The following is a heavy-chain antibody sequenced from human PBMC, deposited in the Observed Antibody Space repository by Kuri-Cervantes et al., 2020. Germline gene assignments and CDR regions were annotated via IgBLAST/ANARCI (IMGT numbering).Heavy chain of an antibody. CDR1: GGSISSGGYY. D-gene: IGHD6-13*01. CDR3: ARRGSAAGTVNWFDP. J-gene: IGHJ5*02. V-gene: IGHV4-31*03. CDR2: IYYSGST. Sequence: LRLSCTVSGGSISSGGYYWSWIRQHPGKGLEWIGYIYYSGSTYYNPSLKSRVTISVDTSKNQFPLKLSSMTAADTAVYYCARRGSAAGTVNWFDPWGQGTLVTVSS.